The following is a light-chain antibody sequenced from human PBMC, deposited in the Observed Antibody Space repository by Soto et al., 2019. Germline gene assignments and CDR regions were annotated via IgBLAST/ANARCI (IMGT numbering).Light chain of an antibody. CDR3: QQRRNWQFT. J-gene: IGKJ3*01. CDR2: DAS. V-gene: IGKV3-11*01. Sequence: EIVLTQSPATLSLSPGERATLSCRASQSVSSYLAWYQQKPGQAPRLLIYDASNWATGIPARFSGSGSGTDFSLTISSLEPEGFAVYYCQQRRNWQFTFGPGTKVDIK. CDR1: QSVSSY.